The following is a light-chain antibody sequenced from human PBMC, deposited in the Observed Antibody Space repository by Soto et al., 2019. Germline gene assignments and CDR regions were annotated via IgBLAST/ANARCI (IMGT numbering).Light chain of an antibody. CDR3: MQTLQTPHT. CDR2: LAS. Sequence: IVVTQSPVSLPVTPGEPASISCRSSQSLLHSRGYNYLDWYVQRPGQSPQVLIYLASNRASGVPDRFSGSGSGTDFTLKISKVDPEDVCIYYCMQTLQTPHTFGRGTKLEIK. J-gene: IGKJ2*01. CDR1: QSLLHSRGYNY. V-gene: IGKV2-28*01.